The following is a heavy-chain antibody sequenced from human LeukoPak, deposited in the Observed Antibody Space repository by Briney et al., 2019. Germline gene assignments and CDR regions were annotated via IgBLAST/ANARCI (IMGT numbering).Heavy chain of an antibody. D-gene: IGHD5-18*01. CDR1: GFTFSSYG. J-gene: IGHJ4*02. CDR2: ISYDGSDK. Sequence: GGSLRLSYAASGFTFSSYGMHWVRQAPGKGLEWVAVISYDGSDKYSAGSVKGRFTISRDNSKNTLYLQMNSLRAEDTAVYYCAKNAHYQGYSYGGIDYWGQGTLVTVSS. V-gene: IGHV3-30*18. CDR3: AKNAHYQGYSYGGIDY.